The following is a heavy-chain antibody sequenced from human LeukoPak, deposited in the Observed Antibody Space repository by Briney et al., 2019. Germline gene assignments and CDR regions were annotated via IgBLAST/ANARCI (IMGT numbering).Heavy chain of an antibody. J-gene: IGHJ3*02. V-gene: IGHV3-74*01. CDR1: GFTFSSYW. CDR3: ARVRVGSGSSHAADAFDI. D-gene: IGHD1-26*01. CDR2: IYNDGSST. Sequence: GGSLRLSCAASGFTFSSYWMHWVRQAPGKGLVWVSRIYNDGSSTSYADSVKGRFTISRDNAKSTLYLQMNSLRAEDTAVYYCARVRVGSGSSHAADAFDIWAKGQWSPSLQ.